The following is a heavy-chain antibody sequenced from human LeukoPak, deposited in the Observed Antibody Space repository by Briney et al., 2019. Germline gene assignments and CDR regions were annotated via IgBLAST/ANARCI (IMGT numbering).Heavy chain of an antibody. Sequence: GASVKVSCKASGYTFTSYDINWVRQATGQGLEWMGWMNPNSGNTGYAQKFQGRVIMTRNTSISTAYMELSSLRSEDTAVYYCARDDGSRGYSYGDYYYYYYMDVWGKGTTVTVSS. CDR3: ARDDGSRGYSYGDYYYYYYMDV. D-gene: IGHD5-18*01. CDR2: MNPNSGNT. V-gene: IGHV1-8*02. CDR1: GYTFTSYD. J-gene: IGHJ6*03.